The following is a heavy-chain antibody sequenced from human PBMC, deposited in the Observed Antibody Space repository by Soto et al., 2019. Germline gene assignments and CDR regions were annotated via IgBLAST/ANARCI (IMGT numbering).Heavy chain of an antibody. J-gene: IGHJ4*02. CDR3: ARSITMVRGVILIFDY. V-gene: IGHV4-31*03. D-gene: IGHD3-10*01. Sequence: SETLSLTCTVSGGSISSGGYYWSWIRQHPGKGLEWIGYIYYSGSTYYNPSLKSRVTISVDTSKNQFSLKLSSVTAADTAVYYCARSITMVRGVILIFDYWGQGTLVTVSS. CDR2: IYYSGST. CDR1: GGSISSGGYY.